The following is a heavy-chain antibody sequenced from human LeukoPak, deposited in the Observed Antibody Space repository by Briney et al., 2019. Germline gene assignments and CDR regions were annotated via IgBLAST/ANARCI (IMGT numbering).Heavy chain of an antibody. J-gene: IGHJ4*02. V-gene: IGHV5-51*01. CDR2: IYPGDSDT. D-gene: IGHD5-24*01. CDR1: GYSFTTYW. CDR3: ARRDGYNYDY. Sequence: GESLKISCKGSGYSFTTYWIGWVRQMPGKGLEWMGIIYPGDSDTRYNPSFQGQVSFSADKSTSTAYLQWSGLKASDTANYYCARRDGYNYDYWGQGTLVTVSS.